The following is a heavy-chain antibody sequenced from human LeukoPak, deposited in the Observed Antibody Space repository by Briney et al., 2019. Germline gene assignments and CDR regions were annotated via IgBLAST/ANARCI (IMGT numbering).Heavy chain of an antibody. Sequence: GGSLRLSCAASGFTFSSYSMNWVRQAPGKGLEWVSYISSSSSTIYYADSVKGRFTISRDNAKNSLYLQINSLRAEDTAVYYCARDQMTTVNHYYYYYMDVWGKGTTVTVSS. V-gene: IGHV3-48*01. CDR2: ISSSSSTI. CDR1: GFTFSSYS. D-gene: IGHD4-11*01. J-gene: IGHJ6*03. CDR3: ARDQMTTVNHYYYYYMDV.